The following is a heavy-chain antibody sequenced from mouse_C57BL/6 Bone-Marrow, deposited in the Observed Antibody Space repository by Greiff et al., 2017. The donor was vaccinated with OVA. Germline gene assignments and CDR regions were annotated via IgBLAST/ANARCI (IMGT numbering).Heavy chain of an antibody. CDR2: IDPSDSYT. J-gene: IGHJ3*01. CDR3: ASPFYYDWFAY. CDR1: GYTFTSYW. D-gene: IGHD2-4*01. V-gene: IGHV1-69*01. Sequence: QVQLQQSGAELVMPGASVKLSCKASGYTFTSYWMHWVKQRPGQGLEWIGEIDPSDSYTNYNQKFKGKSTLTVDKSSSTAYMQLSSLTSEDSAVYYCASPFYYDWFAYWGQGTLVTVSA.